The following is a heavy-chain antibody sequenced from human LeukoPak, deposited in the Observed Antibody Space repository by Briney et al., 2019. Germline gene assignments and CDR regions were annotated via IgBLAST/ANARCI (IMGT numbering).Heavy chain of an antibody. J-gene: IGHJ4*02. V-gene: IGHV3-9*01. CDR2: FTWKSGTI. CDR1: GFTFDDYA. CDR3: ARGYSSSWYAGGDY. D-gene: IGHD6-13*01. Sequence: GRSLRLSCAASGFTFDDYAMHWVRLAPGKGLEWVSGFTWKSGTIGYADSVKGRFTISRDNAKNSLYLQMNSLRAEDTAVYYCARGYSSSWYAGGDYWGQGTLVTVSS.